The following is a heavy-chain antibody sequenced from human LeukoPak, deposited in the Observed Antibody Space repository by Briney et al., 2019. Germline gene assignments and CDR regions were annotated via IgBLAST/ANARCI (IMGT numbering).Heavy chain of an antibody. Sequence: SETLSLTCTVSGDSISSNYWSWIRQPAGKGLEWIGRIYTSGRTDYNPSLKSRVTMSVDTSKNQVSLKLSSMTAADTALYYCARDQALNWNYDVFDYWGQGALVTVSS. CDR3: ARDQALNWNYDVFDY. CDR1: GDSISSNY. V-gene: IGHV4-4*07. D-gene: IGHD1-7*01. J-gene: IGHJ4*02. CDR2: IYTSGRT.